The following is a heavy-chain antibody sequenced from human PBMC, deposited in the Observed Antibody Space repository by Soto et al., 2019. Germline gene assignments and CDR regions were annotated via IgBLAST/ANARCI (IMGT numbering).Heavy chain of an antibody. Sequence: XATLSRRFAVYGGCFSGYYWSWIRQPPGKGLEWIGEINHSGSTNYNPSLKSRVTISVDTSKNQFSLKLSSVTAADTAVYYCARGGGYSNYRVDYWGQGTLVTVSS. CDR2: INHSGST. CDR1: GGCFSGYY. J-gene: IGHJ4*02. CDR3: ARGGGYSNYRVDY. D-gene: IGHD4-4*01. V-gene: IGHV4-34*01.